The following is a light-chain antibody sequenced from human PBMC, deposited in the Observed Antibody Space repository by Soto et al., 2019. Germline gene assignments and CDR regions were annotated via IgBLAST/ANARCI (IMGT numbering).Light chain of an antibody. CDR2: DVR. CDR3: SSYTTISTYV. V-gene: IGLV2-14*03. J-gene: IGLJ1*01. CDR1: SSGVGGYNY. Sequence: QSVLTQPASVSGSPGQSTTISCTGTSSGVGGYNYVSWYQQHPGKAPKLMIYDVRNRPSGVSNRFSGSKSVNTASLTISGLQAEDEADYYCSSYTTISTYVFGTGTKVTVL.